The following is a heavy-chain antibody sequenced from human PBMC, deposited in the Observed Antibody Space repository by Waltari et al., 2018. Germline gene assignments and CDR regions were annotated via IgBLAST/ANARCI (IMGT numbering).Heavy chain of an antibody. CDR1: GFTFSSYG. CDR3: ARDRGGFDY. D-gene: IGHD3-10*01. V-gene: IGHV3-7*04. Sequence: EVQLVESGGGLVQPGGSLRLSCAASGFTFSSYGLSWVRQAPGKGLEWVANIKQDGSEKYYVDSVKGRFTISRDNAKNSLYLQMNSLRAEDTAVYYCARDRGGFDYWGQGTLVTVSS. CDR2: IKQDGSEK. J-gene: IGHJ4*02.